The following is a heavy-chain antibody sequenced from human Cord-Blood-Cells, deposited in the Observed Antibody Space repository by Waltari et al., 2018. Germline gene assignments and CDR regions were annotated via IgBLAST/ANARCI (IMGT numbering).Heavy chain of an antibody. Sequence: QVQLQESGPGLVKPSETLSLTCAVSGYSISSGYYWGWIRQPPGKGLEWIGSIYHSGSTYNNPPLKSRVTISVDTSKNQFSLKLSSVTAADTAGYYCARRGYSGSYFDYWGQGTLVTVSS. J-gene: IGHJ4*02. D-gene: IGHD1-26*01. CDR1: GYSISSGYY. CDR3: ARRGYSGSYFDY. V-gene: IGHV4-38-2*01. CDR2: IYHSGST.